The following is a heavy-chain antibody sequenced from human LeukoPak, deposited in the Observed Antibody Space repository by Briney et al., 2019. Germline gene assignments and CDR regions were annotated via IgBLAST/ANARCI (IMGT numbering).Heavy chain of an antibody. D-gene: IGHD3-16*01. CDR1: GGTFSRYG. CDR2: TIPIFGTT. Sequence: SVKVSCKASGGTFSRYGINWVRQAPGQGLEWMGGTIPIFGTTKYAQNFQGRVNITTDESTSTAYLGLRSLRSEDTAVYYCATDSGGMGYYYYYYMDVWGSGTTVTVSS. J-gene: IGHJ6*03. CDR3: ATDSGGMGYYYYYYMDV. V-gene: IGHV1-69*05.